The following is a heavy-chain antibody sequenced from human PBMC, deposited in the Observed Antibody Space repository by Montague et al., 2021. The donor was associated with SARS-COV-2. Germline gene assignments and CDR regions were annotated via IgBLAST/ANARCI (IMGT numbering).Heavy chain of an antibody. CDR2: INHSGST. Sequence: SKTLSLTCAVYGGSFSGYYWSWIRQPPGKGLEWIGEINHSGSTNYNPSLKSRVTISVDTSKNQFSLKLSSVTAADTAVYYCARPRRPYCSSTSCPNWHFDLWGRGTLVTVSS. CDR3: ARPRRPYCSSTSCPNWHFDL. J-gene: IGHJ2*01. V-gene: IGHV4-34*01. D-gene: IGHD2-2*01. CDR1: GGSFSGYY.